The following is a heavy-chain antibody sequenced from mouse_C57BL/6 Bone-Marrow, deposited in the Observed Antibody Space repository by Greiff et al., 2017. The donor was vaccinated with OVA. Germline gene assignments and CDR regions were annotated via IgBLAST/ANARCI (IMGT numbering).Heavy chain of an antibody. D-gene: IGHD1-1*01. V-gene: IGHV10-1*01. CDR1: GFSFNTYA. Sequence: EVQVVESGGGLVQPKGSLKLSCAASGFSFNTYAMNWVRQAPGKGLEWVARIRSKSNNYATYYADSVKDRFTISRDDSESMLYLQMNNLKTEDTAMYYCVRDYYGSSTGAMDYWGQGTSVTVSS. CDR2: IRSKSNNYAT. CDR3: VRDYYGSSTGAMDY. J-gene: IGHJ4*01.